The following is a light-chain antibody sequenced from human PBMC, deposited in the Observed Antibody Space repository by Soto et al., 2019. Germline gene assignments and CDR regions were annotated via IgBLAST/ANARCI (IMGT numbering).Light chain of an antibody. CDR2: DVT. V-gene: IGLV2-14*01. Sequence: QSALTQPASVSGSPGQSITISCTGTSSDVGGYDYVSWYQQHPGKAPQLMIYDVTNRPSGVSNRFSGSKSGNTASLTISGLQDEDEDDYYCSSYTSSSTVIFGGGTKLTVL. CDR1: SSDVGGYDY. J-gene: IGLJ2*01. CDR3: SSYTSSSTVI.